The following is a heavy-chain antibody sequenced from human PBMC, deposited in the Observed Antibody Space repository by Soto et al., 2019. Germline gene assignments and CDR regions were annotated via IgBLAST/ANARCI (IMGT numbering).Heavy chain of an antibody. D-gene: IGHD3-3*01. V-gene: IGHV3-7*01. CDR1: GFTFSSYW. CDR2: IKQDGSEK. CDR3: AREGFLEWLYYYFDY. J-gene: IGHJ4*02. Sequence: GGSLRLSCAASGFTFSSYWMSWVRQAPGKGLEWVANIKQDGSEKYYVDSVKGRFTISRDNAKNSLYLQMNSLRAEDTAVYYCAREGFLEWLYYYFDYWGQGTLVTVSS.